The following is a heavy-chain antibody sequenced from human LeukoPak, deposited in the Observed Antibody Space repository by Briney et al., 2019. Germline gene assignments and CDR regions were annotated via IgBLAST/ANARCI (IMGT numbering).Heavy chain of an antibody. J-gene: IGHJ4*02. CDR1: GGSISSSSYY. CDR3: ASEIGGYDDY. D-gene: IGHD5-12*01. V-gene: IGHV4-39*07. CDR2: IYYSGST. Sequence: SETLSLTCTVSGGSISSSSYYCGWIRQPPGKGLEWIGSIYYSGSTYYNPSLKSRVTISVDTSKNQFSLKLSSVTAADTAVYYCASEIGGYDDYWGQGTLVTVSS.